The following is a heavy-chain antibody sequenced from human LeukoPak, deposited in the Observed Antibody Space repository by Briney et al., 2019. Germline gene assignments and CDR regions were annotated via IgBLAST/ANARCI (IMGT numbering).Heavy chain of an antibody. J-gene: IGHJ4*02. CDR3: AKNYASGNAFFDY. V-gene: IGHV1-8*01. D-gene: IGHD3-10*01. CDR1: GYTFTSYD. CDR2: MNPNSGNT. Sequence: ASVKVSCKASGYTFTSYDINWVRQATGQGLEWMGWMNPNSGNTGYAQKFQGRVTMTRNTSISTAYMELSSLRAEDTAMYYCAKNYASGNAFFDYWGQGALVTVSS.